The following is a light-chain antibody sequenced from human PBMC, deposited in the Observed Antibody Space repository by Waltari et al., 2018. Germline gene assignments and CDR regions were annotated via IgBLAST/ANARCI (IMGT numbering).Light chain of an antibody. Sequence: QSALTQPASVSGSPGQSITISCFGTSSDIGVYNYVSWYQQYPGKAPKLVFYDVSKRPPGVSDRFSGSKSGHTASLPISGLRAEDEADYYCNAYTRKTASVVFGGGTKLTVL. CDR1: SSDIGVYNY. CDR2: DVS. CDR3: NAYTRKTASVV. J-gene: IGLJ3*02. V-gene: IGLV2-14*01.